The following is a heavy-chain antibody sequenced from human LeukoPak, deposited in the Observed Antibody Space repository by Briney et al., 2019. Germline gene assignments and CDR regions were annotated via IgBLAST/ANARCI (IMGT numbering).Heavy chain of an antibody. J-gene: IGHJ6*03. CDR2: ITSRSSHI. V-gene: IGHV3-21*06. CDR1: GSTFSSYS. CDR3: ARVMMGVTVTTFHYYCLDV. D-gene: IGHD4-11*01. Sequence: GGSLRLSCEASGSTFSSYSMDWVRQAPGKGLERDSSITSRSSHIYYADSVKGRFTISRDNAKNSVYLQMNSLRAEDTAVYYCARVMMGVTVTTFHYYCLDVWGVGTTVTVSS.